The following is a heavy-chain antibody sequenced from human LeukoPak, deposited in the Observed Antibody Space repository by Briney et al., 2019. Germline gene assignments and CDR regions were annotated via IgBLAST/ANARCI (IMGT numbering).Heavy chain of an antibody. CDR2: ISTNSGTI. CDR1: GFTFSIYT. Sequence: GRSLRLSCAASGFTFSIYTMNWVRQAPGKGLEWISYISTNSGTIWYADSVKGRFSISRDNAKNSLFLHMNSLRAEDTAVYYCVRDLTIVGVAQVHHWGQGTLVTVSS. CDR3: VRDLTIVGVAQVHH. D-gene: IGHD1-26*01. V-gene: IGHV3-48*01. J-gene: IGHJ5*02.